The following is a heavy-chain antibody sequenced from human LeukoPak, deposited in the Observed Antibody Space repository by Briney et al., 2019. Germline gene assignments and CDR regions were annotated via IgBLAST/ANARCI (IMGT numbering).Heavy chain of an antibody. V-gene: IGHV1-69*13. J-gene: IGHJ6*04. D-gene: IGHD2-2*01. Sequence: SVKVSCKASGGTFSSYAISWVRQAPGQGLEWMGGIIPIFGTANYAQKFQGRVTITADESTSTAYMELSSLRSEDTAVYYCARDCSSTSCLNYYYHGMDVWGKGTTVTVSS. CDR3: ARDCSSTSCLNYYYHGMDV. CDR2: IIPIFGTA. CDR1: GGTFSSYA.